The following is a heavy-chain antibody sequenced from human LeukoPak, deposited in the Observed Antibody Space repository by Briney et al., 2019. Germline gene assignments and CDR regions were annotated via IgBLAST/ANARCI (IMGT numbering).Heavy chain of an antibody. Sequence: GGSLRLSCAASGFTFSDYYMGWIRQAPGKGLEWVSYISSSSSDTNYVDSVKGRFTISRDNAKNSLYLQMNSLRAEDTAVYYCARGIEAKRRSAATCNYFDYWGQGTLVTVSS. CDR2: ISSSSSDT. CDR3: ARGIEAKRRSAATCNYFDY. J-gene: IGHJ4*02. D-gene: IGHD5-12*01. CDR1: GFTFSDYY. V-gene: IGHV3-11*06.